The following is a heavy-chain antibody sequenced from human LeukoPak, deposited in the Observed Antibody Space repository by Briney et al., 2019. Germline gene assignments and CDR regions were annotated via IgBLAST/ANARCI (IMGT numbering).Heavy chain of an antibody. V-gene: IGHV3-7*01. Sequence: GGSLRLSCAASGFTFSSYAMSWVRQAPGKGPEWVANVNLDGSQKYYVDSVKGRFTISRDNAENSLYLQMNSLRAEDTALYYCARKRPNYFDYWGQGTLVTVSS. CDR2: VNLDGSQK. CDR3: ARKRPNYFDY. J-gene: IGHJ4*02. CDR1: GFTFSSYA.